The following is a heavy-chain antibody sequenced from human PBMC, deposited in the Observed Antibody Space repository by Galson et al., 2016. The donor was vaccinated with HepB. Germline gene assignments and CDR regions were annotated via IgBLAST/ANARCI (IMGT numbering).Heavy chain of an antibody. CDR3: AKRHEYCPPVGCSVDS. CDR2: DSMDGRRK. Sequence: SLRLSCAASGFTFSNRGMHWVRQAPGKGLEWVAADSMDGRRKFYADPVKGRFTISRDNSNNMLFLQMSSLRADDTAVYYCAKRHEYCPPVGCSVDSWGQGTLVSVSS. J-gene: IGHJ4*02. V-gene: IGHV3-30*18. CDR1: GFTFSNRG. D-gene: IGHD2/OR15-2a*01.